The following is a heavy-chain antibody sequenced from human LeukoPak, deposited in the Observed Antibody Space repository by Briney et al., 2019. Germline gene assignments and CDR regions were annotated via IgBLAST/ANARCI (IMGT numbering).Heavy chain of an antibody. CDR2: IYYSGYT. CDR3: ARDKYYYDSSGYLRFDY. J-gene: IGHJ4*02. V-gene: IGHV4-59*12. CDR1: GGSISSYY. D-gene: IGHD3-22*01. Sequence: PSETLSLTCTVSGGSISSYYWSWIRQPPGRGLEWIGYIYYSGYTNYNPSLKSRVTMSVDTSKNQFSLKLSSVTAADTAVYYCARDKYYYDSSGYLRFDYWGQGTLVTVSS.